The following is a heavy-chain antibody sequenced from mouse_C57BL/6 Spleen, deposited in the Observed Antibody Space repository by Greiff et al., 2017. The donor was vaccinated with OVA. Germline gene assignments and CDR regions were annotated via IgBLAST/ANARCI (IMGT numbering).Heavy chain of an antibody. D-gene: IGHD2-4*01. CDR2: IHPSDSDT. Sequence: QVQLQQPGAELVKPGASVKVSCKASGYTFTSYWMHWVKQRPGQGLEWIGRIHPSDSDTNYNQKFKGKATLTVDKSSSTAYMQLSSLTSEDSAVYYCAFSYDYDWFAYWGQGTLVTVSA. CDR3: AFSYDYDWFAY. J-gene: IGHJ3*01. V-gene: IGHV1-74*01. CDR1: GYTFTSYW.